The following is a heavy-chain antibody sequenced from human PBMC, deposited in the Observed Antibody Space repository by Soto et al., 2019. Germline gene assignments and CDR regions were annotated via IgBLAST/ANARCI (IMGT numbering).Heavy chain of an antibody. CDR1: GGTFSSYA. V-gene: IGHV1-69*13. CDR2: IIPIFGTA. Sequence: SVKVSCKASGGTFSSYAISWVRQAPGQGLEWMGGIIPIFGTANYAQKFQGRVTITADGSTSTAYMELSSLRSEDTAVYYRARWHSNGWYTCFNYWGQGXLVTVSS. J-gene: IGHJ4*02. D-gene: IGHD6-19*01. CDR3: ARWHSNGWYTCFNY.